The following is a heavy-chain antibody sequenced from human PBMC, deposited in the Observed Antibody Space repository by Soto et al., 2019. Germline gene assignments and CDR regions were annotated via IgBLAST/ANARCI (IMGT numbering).Heavy chain of an antibody. CDR3: ARLITYRSSWVETRTYFDY. CDR2: IYYSGST. D-gene: IGHD6-13*01. V-gene: IGHV4-39*01. CDR1: GGSISSSSYY. Sequence: PSETLSLTCTVSGGSISSSSYYWGWIRQPPGKGLEWIGSIYYSGSTYYNPSLKSRVTISVDTSKNQFSLKLSSVTAADTAVYYCARLITYRSSWVETRTYFDYWGQGTLVTVSS. J-gene: IGHJ4*02.